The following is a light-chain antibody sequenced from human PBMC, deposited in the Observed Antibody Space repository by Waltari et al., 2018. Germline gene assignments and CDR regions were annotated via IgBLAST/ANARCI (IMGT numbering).Light chain of an antibody. V-gene: IGLV1-40*01. CDR1: SSNIGTGYD. J-gene: IGLJ2*01. Sequence: QSVLTQPPSVSGAPGQWVTISCTGSSSNIGTGYDVQWYQHLPGTAPKLLIYGNTNRPSGVPDRFSGSKSGTSGSLAITGLQAEDEADYFCQSYDSTLNVVVFGGGTKLTVL. CDR2: GNT. CDR3: QSYDSTLNVVV.